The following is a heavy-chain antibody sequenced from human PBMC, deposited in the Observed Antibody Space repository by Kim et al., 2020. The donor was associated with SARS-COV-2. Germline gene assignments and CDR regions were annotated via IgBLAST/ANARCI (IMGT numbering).Heavy chain of an antibody. Sequence: SETLSLTCAAYGGSFSGYYWSWIRQPPGKGLEWIGEINHSGSTNYNPSLKSRVTISVDTSKNQFSLKLSSVTAADTAVYYCARGFRGTMIVVVIRFRQNWFDPWGQGTLVTVSS. CDR3: ARGFRGTMIVVVIRFRQNWFDP. D-gene: IGHD3-22*01. V-gene: IGHV4-34*01. CDR1: GGSFSGYY. J-gene: IGHJ5*02. CDR2: INHSGST.